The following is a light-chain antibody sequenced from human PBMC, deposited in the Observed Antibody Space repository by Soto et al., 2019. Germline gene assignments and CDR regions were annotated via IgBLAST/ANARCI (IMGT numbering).Light chain of an antibody. CDR2: GAS. Sequence: DIQLTQSPSFLSASVGDRVTIGCWANQGTSSYLAWFQQKPGRAPKLLIYGASTLQSGVPARFSGSGSGTDFTLTISNLQPEDFATYYCQQLNAYPLTFGQGTRLEIK. J-gene: IGKJ5*01. CDR1: QGTSSY. CDR3: QQLNAYPLT. V-gene: IGKV1-9*01.